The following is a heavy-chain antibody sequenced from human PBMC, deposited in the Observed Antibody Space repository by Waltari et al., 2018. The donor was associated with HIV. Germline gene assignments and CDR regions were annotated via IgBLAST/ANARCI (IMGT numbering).Heavy chain of an antibody. Sequence: QVQLVQSGAEVKKPGASVKVSCTVSGHTLSELSMPWVRQVPGKGLEWMGNFDPEDDETIYAQKSQGRVTMTEDTSSDTAYMELSSLTSGDTAVYYCATDFSGMVRAYSYYSLDVWGQGTTVTVSS. CDR1: GHTLSELS. V-gene: IGHV1-24*01. D-gene: IGHD3-10*01. CDR2: FDPEDDET. CDR3: ATDFSGMVRAYSYYSLDV. J-gene: IGHJ6*02.